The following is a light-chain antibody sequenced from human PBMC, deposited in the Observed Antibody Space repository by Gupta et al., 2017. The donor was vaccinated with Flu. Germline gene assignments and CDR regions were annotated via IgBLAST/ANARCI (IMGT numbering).Light chain of an antibody. CDR1: SSNIGINY. CDR2: DND. Sequence: QSVLTQPPSVSAAPGQKVTFSCSGSSSNIGINYVSWYQQLPGTAPKLLIYDNDKRPSEIPDRFSGSKSGTSATLGITGLQTGDEADYYCGTWDNSLSAVVFGGGTKLAVL. CDR3: GTWDNSLSAVV. J-gene: IGLJ2*01. V-gene: IGLV1-51*01.